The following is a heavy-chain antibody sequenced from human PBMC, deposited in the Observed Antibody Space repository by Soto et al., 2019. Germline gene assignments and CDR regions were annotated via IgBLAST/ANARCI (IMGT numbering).Heavy chain of an antibody. CDR3: ARGWGDLWRSTCYFDR. CDR1: GGSINNYY. J-gene: IGHJ4*02. D-gene: IGHD3-3*01. CDR2: IYYSGST. V-gene: IGHV4-59*01. Sequence: PSETLSLTCTVSGGSINNYYWNWIRQPPGKGLEWIGYIYYSGSTNYNSSLSSRVTMSVDTSKNQFSLRLNSVTAADTAVYYCARGWGDLWRSTCYFDRWGQGTLVTVSS.